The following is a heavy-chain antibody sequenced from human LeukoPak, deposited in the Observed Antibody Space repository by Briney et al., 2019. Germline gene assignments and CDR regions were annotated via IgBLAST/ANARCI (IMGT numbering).Heavy chain of an antibody. D-gene: IGHD3-22*01. CDR1: GFTFSSYW. CDR2: INTDGSNT. Sequence: GGSLRLSCAASGFTFSSYWMHWVRQAPGKGLVWVSRINTDGSNTGYADSVKGRFTISIDNAKNTVYLQINSLRAEDTALYYCARAMLDSSGRDYWGQGTLVTVSS. V-gene: IGHV3-74*01. CDR3: ARAMLDSSGRDY. J-gene: IGHJ4*02.